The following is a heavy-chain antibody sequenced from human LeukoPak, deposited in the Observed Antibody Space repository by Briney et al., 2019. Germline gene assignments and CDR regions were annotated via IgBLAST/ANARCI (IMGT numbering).Heavy chain of an antibody. D-gene: IGHD3-3*01. CDR2: TSGSSDFI. J-gene: IGHJ4*02. V-gene: IGHV3-21*01. CDR3: AREILGEFGLDY. Sequence: PGGSLRLSCAASGFTFSSYAMYWVRQAPGKGLEWASSTSGSSDFIYYADSVKGRFTISRDNAKNSLYLQMHSLRAEDTAVYFCAREILGEFGLDYWGQGALVTVSS. CDR1: GFTFSSYA.